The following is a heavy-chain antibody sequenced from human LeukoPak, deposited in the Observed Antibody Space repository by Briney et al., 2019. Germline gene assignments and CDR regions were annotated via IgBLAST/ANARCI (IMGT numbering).Heavy chain of an antibody. Sequence: GGSLRLSCAASGFTFGGYAMSWVRQAPGKGLEWVSLISGSGDAYDAGSVQGRFTISRDNSKNTLYLQMNSLRAEDTAVYYCVKDGHYPDNSGYYYEDSWGQGTLVTVSS. CDR2: ISGSGDA. CDR3: VKDGHYPDNSGYYYEDS. V-gene: IGHV3-23*01. J-gene: IGHJ4*02. CDR1: GFTFGGYA. D-gene: IGHD3-22*01.